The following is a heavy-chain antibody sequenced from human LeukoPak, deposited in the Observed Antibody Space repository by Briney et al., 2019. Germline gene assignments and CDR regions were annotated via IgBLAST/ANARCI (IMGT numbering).Heavy chain of an antibody. Sequence: PGGSLRLSCAASGFTFSSYWMHWVRQAPGKGLVWVSRINSDGSSTSYADSVKGRLTISRDNAKNTLYLQMNSLRAEDTAVYYCARGAYYYDSSGSYDAFDIWGQGTMVTVSS. CDR2: INSDGSST. CDR3: ARGAYYYDSSGSYDAFDI. CDR1: GFTFSSYW. D-gene: IGHD3-22*01. J-gene: IGHJ3*02. V-gene: IGHV3-74*01.